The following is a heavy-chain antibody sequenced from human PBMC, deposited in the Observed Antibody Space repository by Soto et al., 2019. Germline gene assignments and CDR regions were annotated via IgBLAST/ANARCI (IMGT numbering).Heavy chain of an antibody. CDR2: IYPGDSET. J-gene: IGHJ3*01. CDR1: GYRFTNYW. Sequence: LGESLKISCKGSGYRFTNYWIGWVRQLPGKGLEWMGIIYPGDSETRHSQSFQGQVTISADKSITTAYLQWSSLKASDTAMYYCARPVVPDAIGAFDVWGQGTMVTVSS. V-gene: IGHV5-51*01. CDR3: ARPVVPDAIGAFDV. D-gene: IGHD2-2*01.